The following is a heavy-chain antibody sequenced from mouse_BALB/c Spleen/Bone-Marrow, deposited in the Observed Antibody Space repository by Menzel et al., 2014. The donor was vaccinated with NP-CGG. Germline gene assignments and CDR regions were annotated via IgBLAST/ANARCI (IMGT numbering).Heavy chain of an antibody. D-gene: IGHD1-1*01. CDR3: ARNEDSEYCGSSLFYFDY. Sequence: QVQLQQSGPGLVAPSQSLSITCTASGFSLPRYSVHWVRRPPGKGLEGLGMIRGGGRTDYNSATKSRLSIIKDNCNSQDLLKMYRLQTDHTAVYSGARNEDSEYCGSSLFYFDYWGQGTPLTVSS. CDR2: IRGGGRT. V-gene: IGHV2-6-4*01. J-gene: IGHJ2*01. CDR1: GFSLPRYS.